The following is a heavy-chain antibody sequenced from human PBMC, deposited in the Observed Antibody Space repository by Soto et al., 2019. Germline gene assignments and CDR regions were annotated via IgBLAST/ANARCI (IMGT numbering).Heavy chain of an antibody. CDR3: ARDLDHGGNSYFDY. CDR1: GGCITSGGYY. D-gene: IGHD4-17*01. V-gene: IGHV4-31*03. Sequence: PSVTLSLACTVCGGCITSGGYYWSWIRQHPGKGLEWIGYIYYSGSTYYNPSLKSRVTISVDTSKNQFSLKLSSVTAADTAVYYCARDLDHGGNSYFDYWGQGTLVTVSS. J-gene: IGHJ4*02. CDR2: IYYSGST.